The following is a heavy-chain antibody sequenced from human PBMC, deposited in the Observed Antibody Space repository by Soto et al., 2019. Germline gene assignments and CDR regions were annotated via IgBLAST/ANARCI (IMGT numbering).Heavy chain of an antibody. CDR1: GGTFSSYA. Sequence: SVKVSCKASGGTFSSYAISWVRQAPGQGLEWMGGIIPIFGTANYAQKFQGRVTITADESTSTAYMELSSLRSEDTAVYYCATLYYDILTGDPDDAFDIWGQGTMVTVSS. J-gene: IGHJ3*02. CDR2: IIPIFGTA. D-gene: IGHD3-9*01. CDR3: ATLYYDILTGDPDDAFDI. V-gene: IGHV1-69*13.